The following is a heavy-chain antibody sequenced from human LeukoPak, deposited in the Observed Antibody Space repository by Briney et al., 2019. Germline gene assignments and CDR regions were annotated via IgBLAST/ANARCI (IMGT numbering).Heavy chain of an antibody. Sequence: GGSLRLSCAASGFTFSSYAMSWVRQAPGKGLEWVSAISGSGGSTYYADSVKGRFTISRDNSKNTLHLQMNSLRAEDTAVYYCAKVRPDEDIVVVPAAIGDAFDIWGQGTMVTVSS. CDR1: GFTFSSYA. D-gene: IGHD2-2*02. V-gene: IGHV3-23*01. CDR3: AKVRPDEDIVVVPAAIGDAFDI. J-gene: IGHJ3*02. CDR2: ISGSGGST.